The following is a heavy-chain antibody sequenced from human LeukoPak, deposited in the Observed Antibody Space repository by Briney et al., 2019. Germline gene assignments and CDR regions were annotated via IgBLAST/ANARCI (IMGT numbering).Heavy chain of an antibody. D-gene: IGHD3-10*01. CDR3: AKDRWVTMVRGPIIAFDY. CDR2: IRYDGSNK. Sequence: QSGGSLRLSCAASGFTVSSNYMSWVRQAPGKGLEWVAFIRYDGSNKYYADSVKGRFTISRDNSKNTLYLQMNSLRAEDTAVYYCAKDRWVTMVRGPIIAFDYWGQGTLVTVSS. CDR1: GFTVSSNY. V-gene: IGHV3-30*02. J-gene: IGHJ4*02.